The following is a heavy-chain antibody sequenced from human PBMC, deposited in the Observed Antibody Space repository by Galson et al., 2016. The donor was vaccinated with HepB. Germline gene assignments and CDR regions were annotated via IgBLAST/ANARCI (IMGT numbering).Heavy chain of an antibody. CDR1: EFTFSTCS. CDR3: ARSPAYGDYLPWYFDL. J-gene: IGHJ2*01. Sequence: SLRLSCAASEFTFSTCSLNWVRQAPGKGLEWVSSISTNSDYIYYADSVKGRFTIPRDDARNSLYLQMNSLRAEDTAVYYCARSPAYGDYLPWYFDLWGRGTLVTVSS. CDR2: ISTNSDYI. D-gene: IGHD4-17*01. V-gene: IGHV3-21*01.